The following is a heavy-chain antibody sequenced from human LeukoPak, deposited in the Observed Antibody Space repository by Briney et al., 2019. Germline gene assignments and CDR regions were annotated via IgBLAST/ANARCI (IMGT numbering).Heavy chain of an antibody. CDR3: ATDDHVNWHHY. CDR2: IKQDGSEK. D-gene: IGHD3-10*02. J-gene: IGHJ4*02. V-gene: IGHV3-7*01. Sequence: GGSLRLSCAASGFTFSSHWMSWVRQAPGKELEWVANIKQDGSEKYYVDSVKGRFTISRDNAKNSLYLQMTSLRAEDTAVYYCATDDHVNWHHYWGQGTLVTVSS. CDR1: GFTFSSHW.